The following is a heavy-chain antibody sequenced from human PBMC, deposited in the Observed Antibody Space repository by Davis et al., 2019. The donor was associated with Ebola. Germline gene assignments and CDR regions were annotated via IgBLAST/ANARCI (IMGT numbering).Heavy chain of an antibody. CDR1: GFTLDDYA. V-gene: IGHV3-9*01. D-gene: IGHD2-2*01. J-gene: IGHJ6*04. CDR3: AKTGGSTYYYGMDV. Sequence: PGGSLRLSCAASGFTLDDYAMHWVRQAPGKGLEWVSGISWNSGSIGYADSVKGRFTISRDNAKNSLYLQMNSLRAEDTALYYCAKTGGSTYYYGMDVWGKGTTVTVSS. CDR2: ISWNSGSI.